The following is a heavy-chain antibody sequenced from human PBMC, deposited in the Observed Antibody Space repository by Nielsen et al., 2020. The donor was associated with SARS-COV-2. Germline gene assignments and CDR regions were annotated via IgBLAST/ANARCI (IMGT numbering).Heavy chain of an antibody. CDR3: ASELDSSGWYFDY. Sequence: SETLSLTCTVSGGSISSYYWSWIRQPPGKGLEWIGYIYYSGSTNYNPSLKSRVTISVDTSKNQFSLKLSSVTAADTAVYYCASELDSSGWYFDYWGQGTLITVSS. D-gene: IGHD6-19*01. J-gene: IGHJ4*02. CDR1: GGSISSYY. CDR2: IYYSGST. V-gene: IGHV4-59*08.